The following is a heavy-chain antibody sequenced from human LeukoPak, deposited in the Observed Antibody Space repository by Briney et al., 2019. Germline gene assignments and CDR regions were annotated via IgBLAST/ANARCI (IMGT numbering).Heavy chain of an antibody. V-gene: IGHV4-34*01. J-gene: IGHJ4*02. Sequence: SESLSLTCAVYGGSFSGYYWSWIRQPPGKGLEWIGEINHSGSTNYNPSLKSRVTISVDRSKNQFSLKLSSVTAADTAVYYCARRADTEIKGGFDYWGQGTLVTVSS. CDR2: INHSGST. D-gene: IGHD5-18*01. CDR1: GGSFSGYY. CDR3: ARRADTEIKGGFDY.